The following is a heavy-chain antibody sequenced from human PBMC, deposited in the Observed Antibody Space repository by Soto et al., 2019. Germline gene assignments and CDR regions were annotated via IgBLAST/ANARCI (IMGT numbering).Heavy chain of an antibody. J-gene: IGHJ4*02. V-gene: IGHV4-4*02. CDR3: ARDATRIAAAALLDY. Sequence: QVQLQESGPGLVKPSGTLSLTCAVSGGSISSSNWWSWVRQPPGKGLEWIGEIYHSGSTNYNPSLKSRATISVDKSKNQLPLNLSSVTAADTAVYYCARDATRIAAAALLDYWGQGTLVTVSS. CDR1: GGSISSSNW. CDR2: IYHSGST. D-gene: IGHD6-13*01.